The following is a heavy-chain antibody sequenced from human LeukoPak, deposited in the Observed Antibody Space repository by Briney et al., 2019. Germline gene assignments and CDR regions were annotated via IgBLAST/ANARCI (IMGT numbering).Heavy chain of an antibody. V-gene: IGHV1-8*01. J-gene: IGHJ4*02. CDR1: GYTVTSYD. D-gene: IGHD4-17*01. CDR3: ARVIYGDYGGTFDY. CDR2: MNPNSGNT. Sequence: GSSLKVSGKASGYTVTSYDIDWVGQATGQGLEWMGWMNPNSGNTGYAQKFQGRVTMTRNTSISTAYMELSSLRSEDTAVYYCARVIYGDYGGTFDYWGQGTLVTVSS.